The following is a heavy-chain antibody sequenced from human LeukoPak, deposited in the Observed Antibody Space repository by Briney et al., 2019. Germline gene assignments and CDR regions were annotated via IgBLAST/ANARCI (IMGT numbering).Heavy chain of an antibody. CDR1: GGTFSSYA. CDR3: AREKVAVAGHYYYYYMDV. D-gene: IGHD6-19*01. J-gene: IGHJ6*03. CDR2: IIPIFGTA. Sequence: SVKVSCKASGGTFSSYAISWVRQAPGQGLEWMGGIIPIFGTANYAQKFQGRVTITADESTSTAYMELSSLRSEDTAVYYCAREKVAVAGHYYYYYMDVWGKGTTVTVSS. V-gene: IGHV1-69*13.